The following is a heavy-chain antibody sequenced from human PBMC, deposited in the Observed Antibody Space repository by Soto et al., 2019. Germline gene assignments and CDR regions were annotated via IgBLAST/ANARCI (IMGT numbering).Heavy chain of an antibody. CDR1: GHTFTRYP. V-gene: IGHV1-3*01. CDR3: ARDWTHYDSSGPGDY. CDR2: INAGNGDT. D-gene: IGHD3-22*01. J-gene: IGHJ4*02. Sequence: VKALCKASGHTFTRYPMQWACQALGQGLEWMGWINAGNGDTKYSQKFQGRVTITRDTSAITAYMELSSLRSEDTAVYYCARDWTHYDSSGPGDYWGQGTLVTVSS.